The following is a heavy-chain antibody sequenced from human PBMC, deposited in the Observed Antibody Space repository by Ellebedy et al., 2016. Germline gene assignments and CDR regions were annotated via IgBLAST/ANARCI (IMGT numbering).Heavy chain of an antibody. D-gene: IGHD3-22*01. Sequence: GESLKISXKGSGYSFTSYWISWVRQMPGKGLEWMGRIDPSDSYTNYSPSFQGHVTISADKSISTAYLQWSSLKASDTAMYYCATPREDSSGYGDLYWGQGTLVTVSS. J-gene: IGHJ4*02. CDR3: ATPREDSSGYGDLY. CDR1: GYSFTSYW. CDR2: IDPSDSYT. V-gene: IGHV5-10-1*01.